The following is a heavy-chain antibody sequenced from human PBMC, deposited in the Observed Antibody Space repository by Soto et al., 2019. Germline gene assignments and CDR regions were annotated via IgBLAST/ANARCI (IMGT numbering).Heavy chain of an antibody. CDR2: VSGDNGHT. J-gene: IGHJ5*02. D-gene: IGHD2-15*01. CDR1: GYTFTTHG. Sequence: ASVKVSCKASGYTFTTHGISWVRQAPGQGLEWMGWVSGDNGHTNYAQSLQGRVTMTTDTSTNTAYMELRSLRSDDTAVYYCARILGWSRSGTGYPEWFDPWGQGTRVTVSS. CDR3: ARILGWSRSGTGYPEWFDP. V-gene: IGHV1-18*01.